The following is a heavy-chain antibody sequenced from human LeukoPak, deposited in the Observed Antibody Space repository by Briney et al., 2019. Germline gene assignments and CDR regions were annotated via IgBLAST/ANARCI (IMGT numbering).Heavy chain of an antibody. V-gene: IGHV3-13*04. CDR2: IGTAGDT. Sequence: GGSLRLSCAASGFTFSSYDIQWVRQATGKGLEWVPSIGTAGDTYYAGSVKGRFTLSRENAEKSSYLQMNNLGAGDTAVYYCARGALGFDYWGQGTLVTVSS. CDR3: ARGALGFDY. CDR1: GFTFSSYD. J-gene: IGHJ4*02.